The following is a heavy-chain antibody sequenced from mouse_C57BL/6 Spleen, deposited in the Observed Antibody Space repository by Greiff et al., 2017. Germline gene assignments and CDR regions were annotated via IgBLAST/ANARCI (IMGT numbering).Heavy chain of an antibody. CDR1: GYSITSGYY. V-gene: IGHV3-6*01. CDR2: ISYDGSN. CDR3: ARNYGSSYVGYFDY. D-gene: IGHD1-1*01. J-gene: IGHJ2*01. Sequence: EVKLQESGPGLVKPSQSLSLTCSVTGYSITSGYYWNWIRQFPGNKLEWMGYISYDGSNNYNPSLKNRISITRDTSKNQFFLKLNSVTTEDTATYYCARNYGSSYVGYFDYWGQGTTLTVSS.